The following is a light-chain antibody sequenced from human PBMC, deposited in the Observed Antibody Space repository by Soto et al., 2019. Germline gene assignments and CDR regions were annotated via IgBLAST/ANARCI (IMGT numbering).Light chain of an antibody. J-gene: IGLJ1*01. CDR1: SSDVGGYNY. CDR3: SLYTGSITYV. V-gene: IGLV2-14*01. CDR2: DVS. Sequence: QSVLTQPASVSGSPGQSITISCTGTSSDVGGYNYVSWYRQHPGRAPKLMIYDVSNRPSGVSNRFSGSKSANTASLTISGLQAEDEADYYCSLYTGSITYVFGTWTKLTVL.